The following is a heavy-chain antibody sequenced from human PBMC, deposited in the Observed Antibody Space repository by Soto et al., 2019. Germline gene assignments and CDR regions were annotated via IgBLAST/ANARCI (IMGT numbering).Heavy chain of an antibody. CDR2: ISAYNGNT. V-gene: IGHV1-18*01. CDR1: GYTFTNFG. CDR3: AREERASYYDSSGYYFFDY. D-gene: IGHD3-22*01. Sequence: GASVKVSCKASGYTFTNFGISWVRQAPGQGLEWMGWISAYNGNTNYAQNFQGRVTMTTDTSTSTAYMELRSLRSDDTAVYYCAREERASYYDSSGYYFFDYWGQGTLVTVSS. J-gene: IGHJ4*02.